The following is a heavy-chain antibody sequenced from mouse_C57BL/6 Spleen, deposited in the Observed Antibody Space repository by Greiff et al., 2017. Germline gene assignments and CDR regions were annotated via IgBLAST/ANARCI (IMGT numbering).Heavy chain of an antibody. CDR3: ARVSNYVDY. CDR2: ISDGGSYT. D-gene: IGHD1-1*01. J-gene: IGHJ2*01. Sequence: EVQVVESGGGLVKPGGSLKLSCAASGFTFSSYAMSWVRQTPEKRLEWVATISDGGSYTYYPDNVKGRFTISRDNAKNNLYLQMSHLKSEDTAMYYCARVSNYVDYWGQGTTLTVSS. V-gene: IGHV5-4*01. CDR1: GFTFSSYA.